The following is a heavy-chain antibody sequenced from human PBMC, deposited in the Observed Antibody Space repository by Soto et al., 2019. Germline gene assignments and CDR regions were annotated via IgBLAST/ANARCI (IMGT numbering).Heavy chain of an antibody. CDR2: IGTAGDT. CDR1: GFTISSYD. CDR3: ARGTGTPSWFDP. Sequence: GGSLRVSCTASGFTISSYDMHWVSQATGKGLEWVSAIGTAGDTYYPGSVKGRFTISRENAKNSLYLQMNSLRAGDTAVYYCARGTGTPSWFDPWGQGTLVTVSS. J-gene: IGHJ5*02. D-gene: IGHD1-1*01. V-gene: IGHV3-13*01.